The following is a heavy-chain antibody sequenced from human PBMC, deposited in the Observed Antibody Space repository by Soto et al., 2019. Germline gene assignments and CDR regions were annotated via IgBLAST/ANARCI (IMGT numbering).Heavy chain of an antibody. J-gene: IGHJ4*02. Sequence: EVQLVESGGDLVQPAWSLRLSCTASGFTFSMYWMHWVRQVPGKGPEWVSRISDDGSRADYADSVKGRFTISRDNAKNTLYLEMHVLRADDTAVYYCTRGPRPSSVGTGAFWGQGTPVTVSS. CDR2: ISDDGSRA. D-gene: IGHD3-10*01. CDR3: TRGPRPSSVGTGAF. CDR1: GFTFSMYW. V-gene: IGHV3-74*01.